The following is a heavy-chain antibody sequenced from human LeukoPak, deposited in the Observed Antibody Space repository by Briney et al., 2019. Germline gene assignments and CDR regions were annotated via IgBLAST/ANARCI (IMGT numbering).Heavy chain of an antibody. CDR1: GYTFTSYD. CDR2: MNPNSGNT. V-gene: IGHV1-8*03. CDR3: ARGRYSSGWFDYYYYYYMDV. Sequence: ASVKVSCKASGYTFTSYDINWVRQATGQGLEWMGWMNPNSGNTGYPQKFQGRVTITRNTSISTAYMELSSLRSEDTAVYYCARGRYSSGWFDYYYYYYMDVWGKGTTVTVSS. J-gene: IGHJ6*03. D-gene: IGHD6-19*01.